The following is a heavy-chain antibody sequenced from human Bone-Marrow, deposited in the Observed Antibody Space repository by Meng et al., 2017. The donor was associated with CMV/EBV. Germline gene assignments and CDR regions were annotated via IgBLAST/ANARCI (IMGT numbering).Heavy chain of an antibody. J-gene: IGHJ4*02. Sequence: GGSLRLSCAASGFTFSSYGMHWVRQAPGKGLEWVAVIWYDGSNKYYADSVKGRFTISRDNSKNTLYLQMNSLRAEDTAVYYCAKEGCGTSCYSRRIRAFDYWGQGTLVTVSS. V-gene: IGHV3-33*06. CDR2: IWYDGSNK. CDR1: GFTFSSYG. D-gene: IGHD2-2*02. CDR3: AKEGCGTSCYSRRIRAFDY.